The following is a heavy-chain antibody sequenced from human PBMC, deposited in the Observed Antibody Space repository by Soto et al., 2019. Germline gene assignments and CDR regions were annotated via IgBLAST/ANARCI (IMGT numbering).Heavy chain of an antibody. J-gene: IGHJ4*02. V-gene: IGHV4-34*01. Sequence: SETLSLTCAVYGGSFSGYYWSWIRQPPGKGLEWIGEINHSGSTNYNPSLKNRVTISVDTSKNQFSLKLSSVTAADTAVYYCARGRGFGGKLFDYWGQGTLVTVSS. CDR2: INHSGST. D-gene: IGHD3-16*01. CDR1: GGSFSGYY. CDR3: ARGRGFGGKLFDY.